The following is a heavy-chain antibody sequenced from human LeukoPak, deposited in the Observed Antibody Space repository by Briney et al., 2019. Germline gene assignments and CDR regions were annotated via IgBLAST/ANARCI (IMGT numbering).Heavy chain of an antibody. CDR1: GGSVTSTNW. Sequence: SETLSLTCAVSGGSVTSTNWWTWVRQPPGKGLEWIGEVHLDGRTNYNPSLTGRLTLSVDLYENHISLKLTSVTAADTAVYYCARSFRYSGYDYYFDPWGQGTLVTVSS. CDR3: ARSFRYSGYDYYFDP. V-gene: IGHV4-4*02. D-gene: IGHD5-12*01. CDR2: VHLDGRT. J-gene: IGHJ5*02.